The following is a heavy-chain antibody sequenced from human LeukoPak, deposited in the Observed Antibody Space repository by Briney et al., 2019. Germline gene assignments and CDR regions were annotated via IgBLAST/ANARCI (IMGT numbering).Heavy chain of an antibody. D-gene: IGHD2-21*02. J-gene: IGHJ4*02. V-gene: IGHV3-13*01. Sequence: PGGSLRLSCAASGFTFSSYDMHWVRQATGKGLEWVSAIGTAGDTYYPGSVKGRFTISRENAKNSLYLQMNSLRAGDTAVYYCARAYCGGDCLDYWGQGTLVTVSS. CDR1: GFTFSSYD. CDR2: IGTAGDT. CDR3: ARAYCGGDCLDY.